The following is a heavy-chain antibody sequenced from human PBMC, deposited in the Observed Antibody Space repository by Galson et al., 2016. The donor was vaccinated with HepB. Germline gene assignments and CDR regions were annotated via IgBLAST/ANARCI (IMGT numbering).Heavy chain of an antibody. CDR1: GFTFSSRG. J-gene: IGHJ4*02. Sequence: SLRLSCAASGFTFSSRGMNWVRQAPGKGLEWVSVITTNGVSTYYADSVKGRFTISRDNSKNTLFLQMNSLRAEDSAEYSCATAAYWPPRFDNWGQGTLVTVPS. CDR3: ATAAYWPPRFDN. CDR2: ITTNGVST. D-gene: IGHD2-8*02. V-gene: IGHV3-23*01.